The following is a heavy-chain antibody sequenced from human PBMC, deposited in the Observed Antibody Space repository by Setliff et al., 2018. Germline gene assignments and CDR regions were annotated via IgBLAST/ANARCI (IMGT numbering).Heavy chain of an antibody. CDR3: ARDREVVGSTRGTYYHYYHMDV. V-gene: IGHV3-66*02. Sequence: GESLKISCAASGFTVSSNYMTWVRQAPGKGLEWVSLIYSDGSAYYADSVKGRFTISRDNSENTLYLQMNSLRAEDTAVYYCARDREVVGSTRGTYYHYYHMDVWGKGTTVTVSS. CDR2: IYSDGSA. CDR1: GFTVSSNY. D-gene: IGHD1-26*01. J-gene: IGHJ6*03.